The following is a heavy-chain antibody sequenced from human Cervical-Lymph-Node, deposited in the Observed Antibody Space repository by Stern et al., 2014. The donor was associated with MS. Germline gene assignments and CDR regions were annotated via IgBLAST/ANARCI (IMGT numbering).Heavy chain of an antibody. V-gene: IGHV3-74*01. CDR3: ARDRGLTLRHDDFDI. CDR2: ISSDETST. CDR1: GFTFNTYW. J-gene: IGHJ3*02. Sequence: EVQLVESGGGLVHPGGSLRLSCTASGFTFNTYWMHWVRQVPGTGLVWVSRISSDETSTTYADSVKGRFTISRDNAKNTLYLQMNSLRAEDTAVYYCARDRGLTLRHDDFDIWGQGTSGTVSS. D-gene: IGHD1-1*01.